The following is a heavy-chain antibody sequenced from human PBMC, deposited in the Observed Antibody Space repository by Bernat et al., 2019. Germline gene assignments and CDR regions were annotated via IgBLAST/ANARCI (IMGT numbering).Heavy chain of an antibody. CDR1: GFTFSSYS. D-gene: IGHD3-10*01. CDR3: ARGPLGEPPHDY. CDR2: ISGGSSYI. Sequence: EVQLVESGGGLVKPGGSLRLSCVGSGFTFSSYSMNWVRQAPGKGLEWVSYISGGSSYIYYGDSMKGRFTISRDNAKNSLYLQMDSLRAEDTAVYVCARGPLGEPPHDYWGQGTLVTVYS. J-gene: IGHJ4*02. V-gene: IGHV3-21*01.